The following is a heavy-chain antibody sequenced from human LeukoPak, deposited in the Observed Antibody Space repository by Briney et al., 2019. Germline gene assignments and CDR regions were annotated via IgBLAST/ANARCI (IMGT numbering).Heavy chain of an antibody. CDR3: AKSGYNRFDY. J-gene: IGHJ4*02. D-gene: IGHD5-24*01. CDR2: ISKSSDAT. V-gene: IGHV3-23*01. Sequence: GGSLRLSCTASGFTFGDYAMSWVRQAPGKGLEWVSLISKSSDATYYAPSVKGRFTISRDNSKNTLYLQMNSLRAEDTAVYYCAKSGYNRFDYWGQGTRVTVSS. CDR1: GFTFGDYA.